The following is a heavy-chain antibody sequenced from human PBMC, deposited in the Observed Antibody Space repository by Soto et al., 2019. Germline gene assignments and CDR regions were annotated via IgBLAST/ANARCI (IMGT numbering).Heavy chain of an antibody. V-gene: IGHV3-21*01. CDR3: VRDRRASTSSATGWFDP. CDR1: GFTLSTYR. Sequence: GRSLRLSCAAAGFTLSTYRMNWVRQAPGKGPEWVSFITGSSDYIYYADSVKGRFTISRDNAKNSLYLQMNNLRAEDTDVYYCVRDRRASTSSATGWFDPWGQGTLVTVSS. CDR2: ITGSSDYI. J-gene: IGHJ5*02. D-gene: IGHD2-21*01.